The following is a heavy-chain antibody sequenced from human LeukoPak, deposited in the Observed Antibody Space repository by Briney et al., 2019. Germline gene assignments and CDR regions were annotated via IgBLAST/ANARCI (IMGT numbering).Heavy chain of an antibody. V-gene: IGHV1-69*06. CDR3: ARDPYYDSSGYGHAFDI. Sequence: SVKVSCKASGYTFTGYYMHWVRQAPGQGLEWMGGIIPIFGTANYAQKFQGRVTITADKSTSTAYMELSSLRSEDTAVYYCARDPYYDSSGYGHAFDIWGQGTMVTVSS. CDR2: IIPIFGTA. D-gene: IGHD3-22*01. J-gene: IGHJ3*02. CDR1: GYTFTGYY.